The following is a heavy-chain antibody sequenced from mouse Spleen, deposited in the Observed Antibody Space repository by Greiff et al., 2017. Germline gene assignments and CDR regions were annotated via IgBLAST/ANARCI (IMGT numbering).Heavy chain of an antibody. Sequence: EVKLVESGGGLVKPGGSLKLSCAASGFTFSSYAMSWVRQTPEKRLEWVATISSGGSYTYYPDSVKGRFTISRDNAKNTLYLQMSSLRSEDTAMYYCARPETASWFAYWGQGTLVTVSA. CDR3: ARPETASWFAY. V-gene: IGHV5-9-1*01. D-gene: IGHD4-1*01. CDR1: GFTFSSYA. J-gene: IGHJ3*01. CDR2: ISSGGSYT.